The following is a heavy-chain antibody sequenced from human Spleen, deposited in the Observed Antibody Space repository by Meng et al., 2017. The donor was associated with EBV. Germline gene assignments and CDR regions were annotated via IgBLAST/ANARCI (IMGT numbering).Heavy chain of an antibody. Sequence: VQLRSWGRGLLKPSGSLPLPCAVYGGSISVYYWSWIRQPPGKGLEWIGESNHSGSTNYNPSLKSRVTISVDTSKNQFSLRLSSVTAADTAVYYCAKGRIVTRSPWFDPWGRGTLVTVSS. CDR3: AKGRIVTRSPWFDP. D-gene: IGHD6-6*01. CDR2: SNHSGST. V-gene: IGHV4-34*01. CDR1: GGSISVYY. J-gene: IGHJ5*02.